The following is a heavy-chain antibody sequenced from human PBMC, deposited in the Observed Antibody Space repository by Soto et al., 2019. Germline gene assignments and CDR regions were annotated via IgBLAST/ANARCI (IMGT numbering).Heavy chain of an antibody. D-gene: IGHD3-16*01. CDR1: GYSFTYYW. CDR2: IYPNDADT. CDR3: ERVPSVVTPGNAYFGVDV. Sequence: EVRLAQSGGEVKKPGESLKISCKGSGYSFTYYWIAWVRQRPGKDLEWMGIIYPNDADTRYNPSFQGQVTISADKSISTACLQRTSLKTPDTAMYYCERVPSVVTPGNAYFGVDVWGQGTTVIVSS. V-gene: IGHV5-51*01. J-gene: IGHJ6*02.